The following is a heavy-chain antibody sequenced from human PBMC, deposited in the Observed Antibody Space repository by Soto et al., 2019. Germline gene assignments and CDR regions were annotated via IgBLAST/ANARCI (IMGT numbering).Heavy chain of an antibody. CDR2: MYPDDSDI. D-gene: IGHD3-22*01. J-gene: IGHJ3*02. V-gene: IGHV5-51*01. Sequence: ESLKISCKASGYSFSFYWIGWVRQMPGKGLEWMAIMYPDDSDIRYSPSFEAHVTISADKSTSTAFLQWSSLKASDTAMYYCATAYVYDFEDSNYYRDAFDIWGQGTLVTVS. CDR3: ATAYVYDFEDSNYYRDAFDI. CDR1: GYSFSFYW.